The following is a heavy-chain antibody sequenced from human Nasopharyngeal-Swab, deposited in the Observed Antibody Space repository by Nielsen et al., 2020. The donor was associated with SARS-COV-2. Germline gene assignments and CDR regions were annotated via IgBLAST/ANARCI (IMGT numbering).Heavy chain of an antibody. J-gene: IGHJ4*02. Sequence: GESLKISCAASGFTFCSYGMHWIRQAPGKGLEWVAVIWYDGSNKYYADSVKGRFTISRDNSKNTLYLQMNSLRAEDTAVYYCARDLGDGYNGEYFDYWGQGTLVTVSS. CDR3: ARDLGDGYNGEYFDY. CDR1: GFTFCSYG. CDR2: IWYDGSNK. V-gene: IGHV3-33*01. D-gene: IGHD5-24*01.